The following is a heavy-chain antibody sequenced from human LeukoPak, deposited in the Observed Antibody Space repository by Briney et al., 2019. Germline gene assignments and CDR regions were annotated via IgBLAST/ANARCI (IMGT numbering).Heavy chain of an antibody. CDR1: GFTFSTYS. CDR3: ARVGVGYGDYPSD. Sequence: GGSLRLSCSASGFTFSTYSMTWVRQTPGKGLEWVSYVSTRTTYTNYADSVKGRFTISRDNGKNSLFLQMNSLRPEDTAVYYCARVGVGYGDYPSDWGQGTLVTVSS. D-gene: IGHD4-17*01. V-gene: IGHV3-21*05. CDR2: VSTRTTYT. J-gene: IGHJ4*02.